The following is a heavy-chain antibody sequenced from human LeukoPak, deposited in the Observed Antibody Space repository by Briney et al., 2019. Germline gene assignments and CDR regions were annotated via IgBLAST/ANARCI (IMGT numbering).Heavy chain of an antibody. J-gene: IGHJ4*02. CDR1: GGSFSGYY. CDR3: ARGPSRKTYYYDSSGYYRGRYFDY. V-gene: IGHV4-34*01. Sequence: SETLSLTCAVYGGSFSGYYWSWIRQPPGKGLEWIGEINHSGSTNYNPSLKSRVTISVDTSKNQFSLKLSSVTAADTAVYYCARGPSRKTYYYDSSGYYRGRYFDYWGQGTLVTVSS. CDR2: INHSGST. D-gene: IGHD3-22*01.